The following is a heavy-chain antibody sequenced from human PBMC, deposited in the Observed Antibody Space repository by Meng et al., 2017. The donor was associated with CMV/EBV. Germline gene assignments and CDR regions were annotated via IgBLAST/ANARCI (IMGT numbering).Heavy chain of an antibody. CDR3: ARDLPYCSSTSCYSTWYYYYGMDV. CDR1: GFTFSSYA. V-gene: IGHV3-23*03. J-gene: IGHJ6*02. Sequence: GESLKISCAASGFTFSSYAMSWVRQAPGKGLEWVSVIYSGGSSTYYADSVKGRFTISRDNSKNTLYLQMNSLRAEDTAVYYCARDLPYCSSTSCYSTWYYYYGMDVWGQGTTVTVSS. CDR2: IYSGGSST. D-gene: IGHD2-2*02.